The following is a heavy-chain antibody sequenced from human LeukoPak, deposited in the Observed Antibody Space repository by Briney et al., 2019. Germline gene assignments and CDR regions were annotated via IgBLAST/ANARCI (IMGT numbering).Heavy chain of an antibody. CDR3: ARGAVGYYDSSHAFDI. V-gene: IGHV4-30-4*01. CDR2: IYYSGST. D-gene: IGHD3-22*01. CDR1: GGSISSGDYY. J-gene: IGHJ3*02. Sequence: PSETLSLTCTVSGGSISSGDYYWSWIRQPPGKGLEWIGYIYYSGSTYYNPSLKSRVTISVDTSKNQFSLKLSSVTAADPAVYYCARGAVGYYDSSHAFDIWGQGTMVTVSS.